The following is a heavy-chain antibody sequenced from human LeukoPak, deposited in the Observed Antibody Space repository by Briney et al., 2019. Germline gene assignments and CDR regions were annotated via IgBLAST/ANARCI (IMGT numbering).Heavy chain of an antibody. Sequence: SETLSLTCTVSGGSISSYYWSWIRQPPGKGLEWIGYISYSGTTNYNPSLKSRVTISVDTSKNQFSLKLSSVTAADTAVYYCARSPRYCSGGSCYFLHYWGQGTLVTVSS. V-gene: IGHV4-59*12. CDR2: ISYSGTT. CDR3: ARSPRYCSGGSCYFLHY. J-gene: IGHJ4*02. CDR1: GGSISSYY. D-gene: IGHD2-15*01.